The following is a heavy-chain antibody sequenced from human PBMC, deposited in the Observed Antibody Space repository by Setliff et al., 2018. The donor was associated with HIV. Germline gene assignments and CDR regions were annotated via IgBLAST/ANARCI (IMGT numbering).Heavy chain of an antibody. CDR2: INSDGHIT. CDR1: GFTFSSYW. Sequence: GSLRLSCAASGFTFSSYWMHWVRQVPGKGLVWVSRINSDGHITTFADSVKGRFTISRDNAKNTLYLQMNSLTAGDTAVYYCARDGGWGLRGGVDVWGQGTMVTVSS. CDR3: ARDGGWGLRGGVDV. V-gene: IGHV3-74*03. J-gene: IGHJ3*01. D-gene: IGHD2-21*01.